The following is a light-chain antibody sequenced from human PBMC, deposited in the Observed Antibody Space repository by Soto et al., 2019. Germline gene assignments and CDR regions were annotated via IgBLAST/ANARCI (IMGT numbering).Light chain of an antibody. CDR1: SSDVGGYNY. V-gene: IGLV2-14*01. J-gene: IGLJ1*01. CDR3: SSYTSSNTYV. CDR2: DVS. Sequence: QSVLTQPASVSGSPGQSFTVSCTGTSSDVGGYNYVSWYQQHPGKVPQLMIYDVSNRPSGVSNRFSGSKSGNTASLTISGLQAEDEADYYCSSYTSSNTYVFGTGTKLTVL.